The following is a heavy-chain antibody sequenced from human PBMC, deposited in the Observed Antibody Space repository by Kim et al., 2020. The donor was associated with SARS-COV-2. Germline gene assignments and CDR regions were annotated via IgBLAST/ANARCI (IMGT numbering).Heavy chain of an antibody. Sequence: GGSLRLSCAASGFTFSSYAMSWVRQAPGKGLEWVSVIYSGGSSTYYADSVKGRFTISRDNSKNTLYLQMNSLRAEDTAVYYCAREKVEVLWFGESNYYYYYGMDVWGQGTTVTVSS. CDR1: GFTFSSYA. D-gene: IGHD3-10*01. V-gene: IGHV3-23*03. J-gene: IGHJ6*02. CDR3: AREKVEVLWFGESNYYYYYGMDV. CDR2: IYSGGSST.